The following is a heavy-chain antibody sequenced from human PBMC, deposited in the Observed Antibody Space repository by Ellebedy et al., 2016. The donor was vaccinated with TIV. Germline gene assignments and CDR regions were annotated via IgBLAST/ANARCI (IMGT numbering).Heavy chain of an antibody. CDR3: AREATTPYFDY. CDR1: GGSIGSGVYY. CDR2: IYYSGST. Sequence: SETLSLTCTVSGGSIGSGVYYWSWIRQHPGKGLEWIGYIYYSGSTYYNPSLKSRVTISVDTSKNQFSLKLRSVTAADTAMYYCAREATTPYFDYWGQGILVTVSS. D-gene: IGHD4-17*01. V-gene: IGHV4-31*03. J-gene: IGHJ4*02.